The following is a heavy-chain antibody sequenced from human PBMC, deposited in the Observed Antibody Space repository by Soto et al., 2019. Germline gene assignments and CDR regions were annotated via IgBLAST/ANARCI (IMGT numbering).Heavy chain of an antibody. CDR3: AIGAGYCGNGNCYTPFDY. D-gene: IGHD2-15*01. CDR2: ISYDGTT. CDR1: GFTFRNNG. J-gene: IGHJ4*02. Sequence: PGGSLRLSCAGSGFTFRNNGMHWVRQAPGKGLEWVAFISYDGTTYYEDSVKGRFTISRDNARNSLFLQMNSLRDAETAVYYCAIGAGYCGNGNCYTPFDYWGQGTLVTVSS. V-gene: IGHV3-30*03.